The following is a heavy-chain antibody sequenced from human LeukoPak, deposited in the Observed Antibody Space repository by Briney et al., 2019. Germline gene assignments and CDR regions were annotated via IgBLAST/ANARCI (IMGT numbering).Heavy chain of an antibody. J-gene: IGHJ4*02. CDR2: IYSGGTT. CDR3: ARDRGFN. Sequence: GGSLRLSCAASGFTFCSNYMSWVRQAPGKGLEWVSVIYSGGTTYYADSVKGRFTVSRDDSKNTLYLQMNSLRVEDTAVYFCARDRGFNWGQGTLVTVSS. V-gene: IGHV3-66*01. CDR1: GFTFCSNY. D-gene: IGHD3-10*01.